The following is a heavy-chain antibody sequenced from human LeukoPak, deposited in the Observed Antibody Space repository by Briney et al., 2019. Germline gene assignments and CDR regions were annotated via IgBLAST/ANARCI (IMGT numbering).Heavy chain of an antibody. CDR3: ARTTEGGYTYDYFYYYYMDV. D-gene: IGHD5-18*01. CDR2: IYTSGST. J-gene: IGHJ6*03. Sequence: SETLSLTCTVSGGSISSGSYYWSWIRQPAGKGLEWIGRIYTSGSTNYNPSLKSRVTISVDPSKNQFSLKLSSVTAADTAVYYCARTTEGGYTYDYFYYYYMDVWGKGTTVTISS. CDR1: GGSISSGSYY. V-gene: IGHV4-61*02.